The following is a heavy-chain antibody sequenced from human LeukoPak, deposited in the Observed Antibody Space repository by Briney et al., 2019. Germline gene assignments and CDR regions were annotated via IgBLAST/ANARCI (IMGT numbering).Heavy chain of an antibody. Sequence: PSETLSLTCTVSGGSITSYYWSWIRQPPGKGLEWIGYIYYSGSTNYNPSLKSRVTISVDTSKNQFSLKLSSVTAADTAVYYCARGSQMATSLVGFDYWGQGTLVTVSS. CDR3: ARGSQMATSLVGFDY. CDR2: IYYSGST. J-gene: IGHJ4*02. D-gene: IGHD5-24*01. V-gene: IGHV4-59*01. CDR1: GGSITSYY.